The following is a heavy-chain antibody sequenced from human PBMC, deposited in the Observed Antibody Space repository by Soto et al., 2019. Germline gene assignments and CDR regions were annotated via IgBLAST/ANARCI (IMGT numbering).Heavy chain of an antibody. CDR2: ISWNSGSI. CDR3: AKDDLWFGEXGNYMDV. CDR1: GFTFDDYA. D-gene: IGHD3-10*01. J-gene: IGHJ6*03. V-gene: IGHV3-9*01. Sequence: SLRLSCAASGFTFDDYAMHWVRQAPGKGLEWVSGISWNSGSIGYADSVKGRFTISRDNAKNSLYLQMNSLRAEDTALYYCAKDDLWFGEXGNYMDVWGKGTTVTVSS.